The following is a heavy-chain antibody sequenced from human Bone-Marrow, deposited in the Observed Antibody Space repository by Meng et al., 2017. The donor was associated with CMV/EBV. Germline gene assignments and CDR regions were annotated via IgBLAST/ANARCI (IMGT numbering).Heavy chain of an antibody. J-gene: IGHJ4*02. CDR3: ARGGYSSSSVETA. V-gene: IGHV4-39*01. Sequence: SETLSLTCTVSGGSISSSSYYWGWIRQPPGKGLEWIGSIYYSGSTYYNPSLKSRVTISVDTSKNQFSLKLSSVTAADTAVYYCARGGYSSSSVETAWGQGTLVTVSS. D-gene: IGHD6-6*01. CDR2: IYYSGST. CDR1: GGSISSSSYY.